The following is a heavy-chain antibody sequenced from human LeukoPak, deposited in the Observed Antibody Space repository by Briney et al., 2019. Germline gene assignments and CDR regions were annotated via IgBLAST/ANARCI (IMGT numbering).Heavy chain of an antibody. CDR3: ARAIVTSPMIKGAFDI. Sequence: PSETLSLTCTVSGYSISSGYYWGWIRQPPGKGLEWIGYVHDSGTTNYSPSLKSRVTISVDTSKIRFSLKLNSVTAADTAVYYCARAIVTSPMIKGAFDIWGQGTMVTVSS. J-gene: IGHJ3*02. V-gene: IGHV4-38-2*02. CDR2: VHDSGTT. CDR1: GYSISSGYY. D-gene: IGHD3-16*02.